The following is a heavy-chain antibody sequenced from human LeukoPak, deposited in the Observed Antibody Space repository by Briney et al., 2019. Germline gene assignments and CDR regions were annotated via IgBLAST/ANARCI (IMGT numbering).Heavy chain of an antibody. D-gene: IGHD2-2*03. CDR1: GLTFSSYG. J-gene: IGHJ3*02. CDR2: ISGSGGST. CDR3: ARDPLDISRWTNAFDI. Sequence: GGSLRLSCAASGLTFSSYGMSWVRQAPGKGLEWVSAISGSGGSTYYADSVKGRFTISRDNSKSTLYLQMNGLRPEDTAVYYCARDPLDISRWTNAFDIWGQGTVVTVSS. V-gene: IGHV3-23*01.